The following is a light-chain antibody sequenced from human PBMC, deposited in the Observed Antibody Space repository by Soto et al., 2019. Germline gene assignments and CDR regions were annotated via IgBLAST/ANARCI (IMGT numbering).Light chain of an antibody. J-gene: IGKJ5*01. CDR3: QQANSFPAIT. V-gene: IGKV1-12*01. Sequence: DIQMTQSPSSVSASVGDRVTITCRASQGISSWLAWYQHKPGKAPKLLIYAASTLQSGVSSRFSGSGSGTDFTLTISSLQPEDFATYYCQQANSFPAITFGQGTRLEIK. CDR2: AAS. CDR1: QGISSW.